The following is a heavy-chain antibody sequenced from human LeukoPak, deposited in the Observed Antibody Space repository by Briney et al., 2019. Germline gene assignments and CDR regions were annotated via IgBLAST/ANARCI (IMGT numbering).Heavy chain of an antibody. CDR3: ARGNGARSRTGYFGY. D-gene: IGHD6-6*01. V-gene: IGHV4-34*01. CDR2: INHSGST. Sequence: SETLSLTCAVYGGSFSGYYWSWIRQPPGKGLEWIGEINHSGSTNYNPSLKSRVTISVDTSKNQFSLKLSSVTAADTAVYYCARGNGARSRTGYFGYWGQGTLVTVSS. CDR1: GGSFSGYY. J-gene: IGHJ4*02.